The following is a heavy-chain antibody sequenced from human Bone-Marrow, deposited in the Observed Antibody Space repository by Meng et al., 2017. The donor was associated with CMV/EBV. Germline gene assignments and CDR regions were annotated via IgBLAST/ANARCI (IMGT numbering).Heavy chain of an antibody. Sequence: SETLSLTCTVSGGSISSGSYYWGWIRQPPGKGLEWIGSIYYSGSTYYNPSLKSRVTISVDTSKNQFALKLSSVTAADTAVYYCARQPQWLVDYWGQGTLVTVSS. CDR3: ARQPQWLVDY. J-gene: IGHJ4*02. CDR1: GGSISSGSYY. V-gene: IGHV4-39*01. CDR2: IYYSGST. D-gene: IGHD6-19*01.